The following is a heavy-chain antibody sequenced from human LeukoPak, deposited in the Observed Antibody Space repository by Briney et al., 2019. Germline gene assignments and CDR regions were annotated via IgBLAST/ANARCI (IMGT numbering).Heavy chain of an antibody. CDR2: IGTAGDT. CDR1: GFTFSSYD. V-gene: IGHV3-13*01. Sequence: PGGPLKFSFAASGFTFSSYDRHWFRKATGKGLKWVSAIGTAGDTYYPGSVKGRFTISRENAKDSLYLQMNSLRAGDTAVYYCARAVPLWGDAFDIWGQGTMVTVSS. J-gene: IGHJ3*02. D-gene: IGHD2-21*01. CDR3: ARAVPLWGDAFDI.